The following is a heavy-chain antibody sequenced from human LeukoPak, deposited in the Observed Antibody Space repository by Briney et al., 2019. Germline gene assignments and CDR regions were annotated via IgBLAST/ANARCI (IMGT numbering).Heavy chain of an antibody. D-gene: IGHD6-6*01. J-gene: IGHJ6*03. V-gene: IGHV3-7*01. CDR2: IKQDGSEK. CDR1: GFTFSSYW. Sequence: GGSLRLSCAASGFTFSSYWMSWVRQAPGKGLEWVANIKQDGSEKYYVDSVKGRFTISRDNAKNSLYLQMNSLRAEDTAVYYCARDTGLIAARLLPYYYYMDVWGKGTTVTVSS. CDR3: ARDTGLIAARLLPYYYYMDV.